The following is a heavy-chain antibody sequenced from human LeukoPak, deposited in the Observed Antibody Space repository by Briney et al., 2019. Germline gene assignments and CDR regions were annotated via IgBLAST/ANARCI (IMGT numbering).Heavy chain of an antibody. CDR2: INPNSGGT. J-gene: IGHJ6*03. CDR1: GYTFTGYY. Sequence: ASLKVSCKASGYTFTGYYMHWVRQAPGRGLEWMGWINPNSGGTNYAQKVQGRVTMTRDTSITTAYMELTRLRSDDTAVYYCARGVPGTYYYYYMDDWGKGTTVTVSS. D-gene: IGHD2-2*01. V-gene: IGHV1-2*02. CDR3: ARGVPGTYYYYYMDD.